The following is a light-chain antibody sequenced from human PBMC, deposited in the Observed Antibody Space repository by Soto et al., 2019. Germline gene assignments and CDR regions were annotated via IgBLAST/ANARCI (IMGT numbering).Light chain of an antibody. CDR2: DAS. CDR3: QQRSNWPPPT. V-gene: IGKV3-11*01. CDR1: QSVSSY. Sequence: EIVLTQSPATLSLSPGERATLSCRASQSVSSYLAWYQQKPGQAPRLLIYDASNRATGIPARFSGSGSGTDFTLTISSLEPEDFAVYYCQQRSNWPPPTFGGGTNVPIK. J-gene: IGKJ4*01.